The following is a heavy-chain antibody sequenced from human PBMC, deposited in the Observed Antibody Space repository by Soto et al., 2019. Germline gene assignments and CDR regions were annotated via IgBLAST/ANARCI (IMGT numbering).Heavy chain of an antibody. V-gene: IGHV1-3*01. CDR3: ARDTETLGPRANDALDI. CDR1: GYTFSAYT. J-gene: IGHJ3*02. D-gene: IGHD3-3*02. Sequence: ASVKVSCKATGYTFSAYTMNWVRQAPGQSPEWMGWINAGSGNTKYSQNFQGRVSITRDTSASTVYMELTGLTSEDTAVYYCARDTETLGPRANDALDIWGQGTMVTV. CDR2: INAGSGNT.